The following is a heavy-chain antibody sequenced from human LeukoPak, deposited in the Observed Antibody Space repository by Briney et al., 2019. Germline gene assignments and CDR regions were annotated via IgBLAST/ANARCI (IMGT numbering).Heavy chain of an antibody. D-gene: IGHD4-17*01. V-gene: IGHV3-23*01. Sequence: GGSLRLSCAASGFTFSSYAMSWVRQAPGKGLEWVSGISGGGDTTYYAESVKGRFTISRDNSKNTLYLQMKSLRVEDTAVYYCAAVTTLDYWGQGTLVTVSS. CDR1: GFTFSSYA. CDR3: AAVTTLDY. J-gene: IGHJ4*02. CDR2: ISGGGDTT.